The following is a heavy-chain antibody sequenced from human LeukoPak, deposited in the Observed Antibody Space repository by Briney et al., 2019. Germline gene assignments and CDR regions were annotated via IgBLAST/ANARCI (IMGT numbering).Heavy chain of an antibody. J-gene: IGHJ4*02. V-gene: IGHV3-30*04. D-gene: IGHD2-15*01. CDR3: AREGGGSLGEDY. CDR1: GFTFSGSG. Sequence: PGGSLRLSCAASGFTFSGSGMHWVRQAPGKGLEWVAVISYDGSNKYYADSVKGRFTISRDNSKNTLYLQMNSLRAEDTAVYYCAREGGGSLGEDYWGQGTLVTVSS. CDR2: ISYDGSNK.